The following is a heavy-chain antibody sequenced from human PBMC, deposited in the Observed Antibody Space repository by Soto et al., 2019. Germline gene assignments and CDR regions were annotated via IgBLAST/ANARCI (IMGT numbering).Heavy chain of an antibody. CDR2: LSAYNGNT. V-gene: IGHV1-18*01. CDR3: ARDQNPAAAAGYYYEYGMDV. D-gene: IGHD2-2*01. J-gene: IGHJ6*04. CDR1: GYTFTSYG. Sequence: QVQLVQSGAEVKKPGASVKVSCKASGYTFTSYGISWVRQSPGQGLEWMGWLSAYNGNTNYAQKLQGRVNMTTDTSTSTAYMELRSLRSDDTAVYYCARDQNPAAAAGYYYEYGMDVWGKGTTVTVSS.